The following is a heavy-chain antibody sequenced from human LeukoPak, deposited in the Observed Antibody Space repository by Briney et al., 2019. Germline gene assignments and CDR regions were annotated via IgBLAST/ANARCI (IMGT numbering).Heavy chain of an antibody. CDR1: GASINSYY. Sequence: SETLSLTCSVSGASINSYYWNWIRQSPGKGLEWLGNIHYRGTTNYNPSLKSRVTLSLDSSKSQFALKVTSVTAADTAVYYCARDKQQLEDDAFDIWGQGTMVTVSS. D-gene: IGHD6-13*01. CDR2: IHYRGTT. CDR3: ARDKQQLEDDAFDI. J-gene: IGHJ3*02. V-gene: IGHV4-59*13.